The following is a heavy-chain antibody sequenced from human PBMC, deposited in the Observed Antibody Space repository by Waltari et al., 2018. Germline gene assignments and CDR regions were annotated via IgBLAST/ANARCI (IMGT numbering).Heavy chain of an antibody. D-gene: IGHD3-22*01. Sequence: QVQLQQWGAGLLKPSETLSLTCAEYRGSFRGYSWSWIRPAPGKGLEWNGEINHGGSTNYNPSLERRVTISEDTSKNHFSVRLTSVTAADTAIYYCARSYNYYDTSGYPPLWYWGQGTLVTVSS. V-gene: IGHV4-34*01. CDR3: ARSYNYYDTSGYPPLWY. CDR1: RGSFRGYS. CDR2: INHGGST. J-gene: IGHJ4*02.